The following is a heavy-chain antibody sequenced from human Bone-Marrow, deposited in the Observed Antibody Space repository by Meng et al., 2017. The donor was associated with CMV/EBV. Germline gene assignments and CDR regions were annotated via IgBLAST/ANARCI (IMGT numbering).Heavy chain of an antibody. CDR2: IKQDGSEK. V-gene: IGHV3-7*01. CDR3: AREGAGYCSSTSCYVTYYYYGMDV. Sequence: GGSLRLSCAASGFTFSSYWMSWVRQAPGKGLEWVANIKQDGSEKYYVDSVKGRFTISRDNAKNSLYLQMNSLRAEDTAVYYCAREGAGYCSSTSCYVTYYYYGMDVWDQGTTVTVSS. CDR1: GFTFSSYW. J-gene: IGHJ6*02. D-gene: IGHD2-2*01.